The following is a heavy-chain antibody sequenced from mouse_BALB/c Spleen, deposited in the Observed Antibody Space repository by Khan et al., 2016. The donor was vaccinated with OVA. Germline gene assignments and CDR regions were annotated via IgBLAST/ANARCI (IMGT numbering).Heavy chain of an antibody. CDR3: ARGNYSGSSSWFGY. V-gene: IGHV1-9*01. D-gene: IGHD1-1*01. CDR1: GYTFSSYW. J-gene: IGHJ3*01. CDR2: ILPGSGSN. Sequence: VELVESGAELMKPGASVKISCKATGYTFSSYWIEWVKQRPGHGLEWIGEILPGSGSNNYNEKFMGKATFTADTSSNTAYMQLSSLTSDDSAVYYCARGNYSGSSSWFGYWGQGTLVTVS.